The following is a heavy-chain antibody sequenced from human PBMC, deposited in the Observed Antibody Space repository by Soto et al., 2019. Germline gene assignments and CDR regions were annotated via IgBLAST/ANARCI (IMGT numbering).Heavy chain of an antibody. J-gene: IGHJ6*02. CDR2: MNPNSGNT. CDR1: GYTFTSYD. Sequence: QVQLVQSGAEVKKPGASVKVSCKASGYTFTSYDINWVRQATGQGLEWMGWMNPNSGNTGYAQKFQGRVTMTRNTSISTAYMELSSLRSEDTAVYYCARVDGDFYYYCYGMDVWGQGTTVTVSS. CDR3: ARVDGDFYYYCYGMDV. D-gene: IGHD4-17*01. V-gene: IGHV1-8*01.